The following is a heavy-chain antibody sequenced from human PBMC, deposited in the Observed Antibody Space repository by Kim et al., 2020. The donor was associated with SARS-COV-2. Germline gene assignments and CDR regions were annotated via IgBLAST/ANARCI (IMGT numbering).Heavy chain of an antibody. D-gene: IGHD6-13*01. Sequence: GGSLRLSCAASGFTFSSYSMNWVRQAPGKGLEWVSSISSSSSYIYYADSVKGRFTISRDNAKNSLYLQMNSLRAEDTAVYYCARDEAAAGTDYFDYWGQGTLVTVSS. V-gene: IGHV3-21*01. CDR2: ISSSSSYI. CDR3: ARDEAAAGTDYFDY. CDR1: GFTFSSYS. J-gene: IGHJ4*02.